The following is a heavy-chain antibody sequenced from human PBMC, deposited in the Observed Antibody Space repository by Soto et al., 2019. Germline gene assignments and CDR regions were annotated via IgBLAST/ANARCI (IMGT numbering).Heavy chain of an antibody. J-gene: IGHJ6*02. Sequence: LRLSCAASGFTFSSYWMSWVRQAPGKGLEWVANIKEDGSEKYYVDSVKGRFTISRDNAKNTLYLQMNSLRAEDTAVYYCARDLYQLPTMKYYYYGMDVWGQGTPVTVSS. CDR3: ARDLYQLPTMKYYYYGMDV. CDR2: IKEDGSEK. D-gene: IGHD2-2*01. V-gene: IGHV3-7*03. CDR1: GFTFSSYW.